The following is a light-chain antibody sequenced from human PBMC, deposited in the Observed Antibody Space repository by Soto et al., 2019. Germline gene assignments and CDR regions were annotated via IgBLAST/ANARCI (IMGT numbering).Light chain of an antibody. V-gene: IGKV3-20*01. Sequence: EIVLTQSPATLSLSPGERATLSCRASQSVSVYLAWYQQKPGQAPRLLIYGASSRATGIPDRFSGSGSGTDFTLTISRLEPEDFAVYYCQQYGSSPGFTFGPGTKVDIK. CDR2: GAS. CDR3: QQYGSSPGFT. CDR1: QSVSVY. J-gene: IGKJ3*01.